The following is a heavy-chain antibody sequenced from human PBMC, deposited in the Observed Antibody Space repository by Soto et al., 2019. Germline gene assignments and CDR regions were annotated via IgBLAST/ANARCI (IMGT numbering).Heavy chain of an antibody. CDR2: ISTHSGNT. V-gene: IGHV1-18*01. Sequence: QVHLMQSGAEVRKPGASVKVSCKASGYTSARYGVTWVRQAPGQGLEWLGWISTHSGNTNYAQKLQGRISVTIDRSTSTAYMELRRLTSDDTAIYYCASSRDGGSGSYFDHWGQGTRVSVSS. J-gene: IGHJ4*02. CDR1: GYTSARYG. D-gene: IGHD1-26*01. CDR3: ASSRDGGSGSYFDH.